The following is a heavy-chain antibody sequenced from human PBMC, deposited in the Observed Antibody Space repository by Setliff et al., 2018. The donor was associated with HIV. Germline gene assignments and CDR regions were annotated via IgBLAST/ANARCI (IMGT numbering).Heavy chain of an antibody. V-gene: IGHV3-49*04. D-gene: IGHD3-22*01. CDR1: GFTFGDYA. CDR3: ARDKGIVDRGFDI. Sequence: SLRLSCTASGFTFGDYAMSWVRQAPGKGLEWVGFIRSKAYGGTTEYAASVKDRFTVSRDDSKSIAYLQMNSLRVEDTALYYCARDKGIVDRGFDIWGQGTMVTVSS. J-gene: IGHJ3*02. CDR2: IRSKAYGGTT.